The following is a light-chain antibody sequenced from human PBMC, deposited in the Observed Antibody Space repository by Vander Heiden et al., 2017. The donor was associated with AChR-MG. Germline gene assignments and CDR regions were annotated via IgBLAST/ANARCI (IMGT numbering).Light chain of an antibody. Sequence: AIRMTQSPSSFSASIGDRVTISCRASQNISSYLAWYQQKPGRAPNLLIYGASTLQSGVPSKFSGSATGTDFSLTISCLQSEDFAIYYCQQYDSYPITFGQGTRLDIK. CDR3: QQYDSYPIT. J-gene: IGKJ5*01. V-gene: IGKV1-8*01. CDR2: GAS. CDR1: QNISSY.